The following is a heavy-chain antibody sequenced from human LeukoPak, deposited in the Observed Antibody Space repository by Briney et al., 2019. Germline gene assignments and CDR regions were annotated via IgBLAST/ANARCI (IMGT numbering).Heavy chain of an antibody. J-gene: IGHJ5*02. Sequence: SETLSLTCTVSGGSISTSNYYWGWIRQPPGKGLEWIGNIFYSGSTYYSPSLKSRVTISLDTSRNQFSLKLNSVTAADTAVYYCARDGGPDTVMELNWFDPWGQGTLVTVSS. V-gene: IGHV4-39*07. D-gene: IGHD5-18*01. CDR1: GGSISTSNYY. CDR2: IFYSGST. CDR3: ARDGGPDTVMELNWFDP.